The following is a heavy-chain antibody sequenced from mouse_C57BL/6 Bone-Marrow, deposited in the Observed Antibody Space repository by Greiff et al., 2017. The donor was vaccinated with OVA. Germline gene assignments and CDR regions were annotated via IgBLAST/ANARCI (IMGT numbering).Heavy chain of an antibody. V-gene: IGHV6-3*01. D-gene: IGHD2-3*01. CDR1: GFTFSNYW. CDR2: IRLKSDNYAT. J-gene: IGHJ4*01. Sequence: EVKLMESGGGLVQPGGSMKLSCVASGFTFSNYWMNWVRQSPEKGLEWVAQIRLKSDNYATHYAESVKGRFTISRDDSKSSVYLQMNNLRAEDTGIYYCTGEGDGYYVDAMDYWGQGTSVTVSS. CDR3: TGEGDGYYVDAMDY.